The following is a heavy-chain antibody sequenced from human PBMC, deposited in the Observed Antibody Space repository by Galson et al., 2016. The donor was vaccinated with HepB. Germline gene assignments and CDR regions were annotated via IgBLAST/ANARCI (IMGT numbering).Heavy chain of an antibody. CDR3: ARRRRIDESLSFFGFGADHYFFDV. D-gene: IGHD2/OR15-2a*01. Sequence: ALVKPTQTLTLTCTFSGFSLSTTRMGVGWIRQPPGKALEWLAVIYWDDDERSNPSLKDRLTITKDISKSEVGLTLTNMDPVDSGTYYCARRRRIDESLSFFGFGADHYFFDVWGQGTLVTVSS. CDR2: IYWDDDE. J-gene: IGHJ4*02. CDR1: GFSLSTTRMG. V-gene: IGHV2-5*02.